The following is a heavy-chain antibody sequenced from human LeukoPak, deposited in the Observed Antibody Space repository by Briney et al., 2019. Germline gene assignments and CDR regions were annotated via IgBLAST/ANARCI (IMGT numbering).Heavy chain of an antibody. CDR3: AREGVAGDNWFDP. Sequence: SQTLSLTCAISGDSVSSDNASWNWVRQSPSRGLVWLGRTYYRSKWYNDYAVSMRGRIIINPDTSKNQFSLQLKAMTPEDTAVYYCAREGVAGDNWFDPWGQGILVTVSS. J-gene: IGHJ5*02. CDR1: GDSVSSDNAS. D-gene: IGHD6-19*01. CDR2: TYYRSKWYN. V-gene: IGHV6-1*01.